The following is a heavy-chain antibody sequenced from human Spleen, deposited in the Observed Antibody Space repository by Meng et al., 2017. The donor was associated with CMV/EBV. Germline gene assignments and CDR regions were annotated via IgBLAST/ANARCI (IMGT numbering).Heavy chain of an antibody. J-gene: IGHJ4*03. CDR3: ARILTVEEPTGDDSFDK. CDR2: ISYDGGNK. Sequence: FTFSSYGLHWVRQAPGKGLEWLAVISYDGGNKYYADSVKGRFTVSRDNSKNTLYLQLNRLRAEDTAVYYCARILTVEEPTGDDSFDKWGQGTLVTVSS. D-gene: IGHD3-9*01. CDR1: FTFSSYG. V-gene: IGHV3-30-3*01.